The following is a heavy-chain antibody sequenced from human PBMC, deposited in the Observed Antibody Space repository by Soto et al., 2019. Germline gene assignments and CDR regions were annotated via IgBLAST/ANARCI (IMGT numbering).Heavy chain of an antibody. CDR1: GFTFRSYG. D-gene: IGHD3-10*01. CDR2: ISGRGDNT. Sequence: GVSQRLPCTASGFTFRSYGMPWVRQAPGKGLEWVSAISGRGDNTYTADSVKGRFTISRDNSKNTLYLQMNSLRAEDTAVYYCAKLIEFHVVRGVRFDPWGQGTLVTVSS. CDR3: AKLIEFHVVRGVRFDP. V-gene: IGHV3-23*01. J-gene: IGHJ5*02.